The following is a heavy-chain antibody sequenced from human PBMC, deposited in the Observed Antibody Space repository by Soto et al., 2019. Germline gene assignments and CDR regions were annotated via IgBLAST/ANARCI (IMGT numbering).Heavy chain of an antibody. CDR1: GFSFSNYA. J-gene: IGHJ4*02. V-gene: IGHV3-64*01. Sequence: PGGSLRLSCVASGFSFSNYAMHWVRQAPGKGLEYVSAISNNGVSTYYANSVKGRFIISRDNSKNTLYLQMGSLRAEDMAVYYCARGGPYQLLSDVDYWRKGTLVTVSS. CDR3: ARGGPYQLLSDVDY. CDR2: ISNNGVST. D-gene: IGHD2-2*01.